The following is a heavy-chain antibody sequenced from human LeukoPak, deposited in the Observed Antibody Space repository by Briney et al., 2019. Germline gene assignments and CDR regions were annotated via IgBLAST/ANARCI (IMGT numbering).Heavy chain of an antibody. V-gene: IGHV3-23*01. CDR2: ISISGSYT. Sequence: PGGSLRLSCAASGFTFGASAMSWVRQAPGKGLEWVSTISISGSYTYSADSVKGRFTISRDNSRNTLYLQMNSLRAEDTAVYYCARGAWNVDYWGQGTLVTVSS. CDR3: ARGAWNVDY. D-gene: IGHD1-1*01. CDR1: GFTFGASA. J-gene: IGHJ4*02.